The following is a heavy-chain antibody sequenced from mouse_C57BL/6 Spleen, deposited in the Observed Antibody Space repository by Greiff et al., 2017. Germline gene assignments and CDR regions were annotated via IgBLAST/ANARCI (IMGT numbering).Heavy chain of an antibody. CDR3: ARGRLWFAY. CDR1: GYTFTDYY. D-gene: IGHD3-2*02. V-gene: IGHV1-26*01. J-gene: IGHJ3*01. Sequence: VQLQQSGPELVKPGASVKISCKASGYTFTDYYMNWVKQSHGKSLEWIGDINPNNGGTSYNQKFKGKATLTVDKSSSTAYMELRSLTSEDSAVYYCARGRLWFAYWGQGTLVTVSA. CDR2: INPNNGGT.